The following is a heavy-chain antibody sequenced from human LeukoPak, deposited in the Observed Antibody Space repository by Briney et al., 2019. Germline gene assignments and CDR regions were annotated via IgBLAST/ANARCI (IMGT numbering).Heavy chain of an antibody. CDR1: GYTFTKYG. D-gene: IGHD3-3*01. Sequence: ASVKVSCKASGYTFTKYGFNWVRQAPGQGLEWMGWISGYNGKTDYAQKFQGRVTMTTDTSTTTAYMEVRSLRSDDTAVYYCARVMEGDYFDCWGQGTLVTVSS. J-gene: IGHJ4*02. V-gene: IGHV1-18*04. CDR3: ARVMEGDYFDC. CDR2: ISGYNGKT.